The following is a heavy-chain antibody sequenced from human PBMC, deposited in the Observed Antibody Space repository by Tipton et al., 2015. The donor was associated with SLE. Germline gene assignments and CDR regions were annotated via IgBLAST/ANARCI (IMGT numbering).Heavy chain of an antibody. V-gene: IGHV3-74*02. J-gene: IGHJ4*02. CDR2: ISPDGSST. CDR1: GFTFSRFW. Sequence: QLVQSGGGLVQPGGSLRLSCAASGFTFSRFWMHWVCQAPGKGLLWVSRISPDGSSTNYADSVKGRFTISRDNAKNTLYLQINSLRADDTAVYYCAPTPYSETSGGYWGQGTLVTVSS. CDR3: APTPYSETSGGY. D-gene: IGHD1-26*01.